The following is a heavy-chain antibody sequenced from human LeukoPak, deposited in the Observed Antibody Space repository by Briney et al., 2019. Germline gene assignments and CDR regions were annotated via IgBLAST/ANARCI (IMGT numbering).Heavy chain of an antibody. CDR2: ISSSSSYI. V-gene: IGHV3-21*01. D-gene: IGHD6-19*01. CDR3: ARGGYSSGWYVAFDI. CDR1: GFTFSSYS. Sequence: GGSLRLSCAASGFTFSSYSMNWVRQAPGKGLEWVSSISSSSSYIYYADSVKGRFTISRDNAKNSLYLQMSSLRAEDTAVYYCARGGYSSGWYVAFDIWGQGTMVTVSS. J-gene: IGHJ3*02.